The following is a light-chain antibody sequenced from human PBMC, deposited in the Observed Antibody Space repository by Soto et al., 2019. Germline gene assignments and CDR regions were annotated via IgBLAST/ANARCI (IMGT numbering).Light chain of an antibody. J-gene: IGKJ1*01. Sequence: DIQMTQSPSYLHASVGDRVTLACRASQSISTYLNWYQQKPGKAPDLLIYTASSLESGVPSRFSGSGSGTDFTLTISSLQPEDFATYFCQQSYSRPRTFGQGTKV. CDR3: QQSYSRPRT. CDR2: TAS. V-gene: IGKV1-39*01. CDR1: QSISTY.